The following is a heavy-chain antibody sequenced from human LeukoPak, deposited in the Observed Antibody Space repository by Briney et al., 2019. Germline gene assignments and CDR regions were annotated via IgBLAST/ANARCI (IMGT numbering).Heavy chain of an antibody. CDR2: IIPILGIA. Sequence: ASVKVSCKASGGTFSSYAISWVRQAPGQGLEWMGRIIPILGIANYAQKFRGRVTITADKSTSTAYMELSSLRSEDTAVYYCAGDLTDSSGSYYFDYWGQGTLVTLSS. CDR3: AGDLTDSSGSYYFDY. D-gene: IGHD3-22*01. V-gene: IGHV1-69*04. CDR1: GGTFSSYA. J-gene: IGHJ4*02.